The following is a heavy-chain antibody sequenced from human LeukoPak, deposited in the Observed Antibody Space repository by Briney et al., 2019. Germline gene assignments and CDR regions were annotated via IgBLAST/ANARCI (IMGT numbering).Heavy chain of an antibody. CDR3: ARQGPSGYYNY. Sequence: PGGSLRLSCAASGFTFSSYGMHWVRQAPGKGLEYVSAISSNGGSTYYANSVKGRFTISRDNSKNTLYLQMGSLRAEDMAVYYCARQGPSGYYNYWGQGTLVTVSS. J-gene: IGHJ4*02. CDR2: ISSNGGST. V-gene: IGHV3-64*01. CDR1: GFTFSSYG. D-gene: IGHD3-22*01.